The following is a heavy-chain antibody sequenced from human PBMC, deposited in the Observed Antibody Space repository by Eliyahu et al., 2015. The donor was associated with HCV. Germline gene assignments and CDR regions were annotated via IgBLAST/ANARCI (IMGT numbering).Heavy chain of an antibody. CDR3: AREKWMAPDY. CDR1: GFTFSDYG. J-gene: IGHJ4*02. V-gene: IGHV3-23*01. CDR2: ISGSGVTT. D-gene: IGHD6-19*01. Sequence: EVQLLESGGGLVQPGGSLRLSCAASGFTFSDYGMSWVRQAPGKGLEWVSLISGSGVTTYYAVSVKGRFTISRDNSKNTLYLQMNSLRVDDTAVYYCAREKWMAPDYWGQGTLVSVSS.